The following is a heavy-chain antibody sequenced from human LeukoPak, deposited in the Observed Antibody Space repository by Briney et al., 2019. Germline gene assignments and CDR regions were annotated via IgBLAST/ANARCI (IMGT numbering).Heavy chain of an antibody. D-gene: IGHD3-3*01. CDR1: GGSISSYY. CDR2: IYYSGST. J-gene: IGHJ2*01. Sequence: SETLSLTCTVSGGSISSYYWSWIRQPPGKGLEWIGYIYYSGSTNYNPSLKSRVTISVDTSKNQFSLKLSSVTAADTAVYYCARHAIFGVVRYWYFDLWGRGTLVTVSS. CDR3: ARHAIFGVVRYWYFDL. V-gene: IGHV4-59*08.